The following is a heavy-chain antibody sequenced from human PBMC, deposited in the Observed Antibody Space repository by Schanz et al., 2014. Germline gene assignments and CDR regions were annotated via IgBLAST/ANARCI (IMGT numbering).Heavy chain of an antibody. CDR3: ARAAGPVDY. V-gene: IGHV4-30-4*07. D-gene: IGHD6-13*01. Sequence: QVQLQESGPGLVKPSQTLSLTCAVSGGSISSGGYTWSWIRQPPGKGLEWIGYIYYSGSTYYNPALKSRVTISVDPSKTQFSLMLGSGPAADTAVYYCARAAGPVDYWGQGTLVTVSS. CDR1: GGSISSGGYT. J-gene: IGHJ4*02. CDR2: IYYSGST.